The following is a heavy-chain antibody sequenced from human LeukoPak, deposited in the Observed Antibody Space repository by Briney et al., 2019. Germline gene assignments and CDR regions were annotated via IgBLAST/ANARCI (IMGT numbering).Heavy chain of an antibody. V-gene: IGHV4-38-2*02. D-gene: IGHD3-22*01. CDR3: ARGPYSYDSSGAFDI. CDR2: ISSSGST. CDR1: GYSISSAYY. Sequence: SETLSLTCTVSGYSISSAYYWVWIRQPAGKGLEWIGRISSSGSTNYNPSLKSRVTISVDTSKNQFSLKLSSVTAADTAVYFCARGPYSYDSSGAFDIWGQGTMVTVSS. J-gene: IGHJ3*02.